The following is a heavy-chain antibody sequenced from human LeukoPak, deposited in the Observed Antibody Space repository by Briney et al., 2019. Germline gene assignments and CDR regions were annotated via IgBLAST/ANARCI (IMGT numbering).Heavy chain of an antibody. J-gene: IGHJ5*02. D-gene: IGHD3-10*01. CDR1: GFTFSSYG. V-gene: IGHV3-30*18. CDR3: AKDRGVRGGTGFDP. Sequence: QPGRSLRLSCAASGFTFSSYGMHWVRQAPGKGLEWVAVISYDGSNKYYADSVKGRFTISRDNSKNTLYLQMNSLRAEDTAVYYCAKDRGVRGGTGFDPWGQGTLVTVSS. CDR2: ISYDGSNK.